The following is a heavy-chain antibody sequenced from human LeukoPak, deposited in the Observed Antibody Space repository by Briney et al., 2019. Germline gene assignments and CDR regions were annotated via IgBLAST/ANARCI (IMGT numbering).Heavy chain of an antibody. CDR1: GYTLTEMS. D-gene: IGHD2-2*01. Sequence: ASVKVSCKVSGYTLTEMSIHWVRQAPGGALTWMGGVDPEDGETVYAPKLQGRVTMSQDTSADTAYMELSSLRSEETAVYYCTTCLNGAGQPVAIYYYGMDVWGQGTTVTVSS. J-gene: IGHJ6*02. V-gene: IGHV1-24*01. CDR2: VDPEDGET. CDR3: TTCLNGAGQPVAIYYYGMDV.